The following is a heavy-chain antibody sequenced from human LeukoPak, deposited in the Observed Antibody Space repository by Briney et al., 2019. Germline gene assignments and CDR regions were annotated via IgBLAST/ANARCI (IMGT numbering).Heavy chain of an antibody. D-gene: IGHD3-22*01. CDR1: GFTFSSYW. CDR3: AREGKYKSVVITTSRPDY. J-gene: IGHJ4*02. V-gene: IGHV3-74*01. CDR2: INSDGSST. Sequence: GGSLRLSCAASGFTFSSYWMHWVRQAPGKGLVWVSRINSDGSSTSYADSVKGRFTISRDNAKNTLYLQMNSLRAEDTAVYYCAREGKYKSVVITTSRPDYWGQGTLVTVSS.